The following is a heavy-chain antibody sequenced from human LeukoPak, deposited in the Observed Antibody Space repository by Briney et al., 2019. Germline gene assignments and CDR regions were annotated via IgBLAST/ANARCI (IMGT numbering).Heavy chain of an antibody. J-gene: IGHJ4*02. V-gene: IGHV3-7*03. CDR2: IKQDGSEK. Sequence: GSLRLSCVASGFSFDNYRMTWVRQAPGKGLEWVANIKQDGSEKQYVDSVKGRFAISRDNAKKSLYLQINTLRAEDTAVYYCVRGPHIAATSYWGQGTLVTVSS. CDR1: GFSFDNYR. CDR3: VRGPHIAATSY. D-gene: IGHD6-25*01.